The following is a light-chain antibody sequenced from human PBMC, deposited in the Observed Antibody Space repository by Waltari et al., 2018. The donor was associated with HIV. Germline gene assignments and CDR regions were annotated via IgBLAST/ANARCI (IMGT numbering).Light chain of an antibody. CDR1: QSVFSSSSRRDF. Sequence: DIVMTQSPDSLSVSVGESATITCRSSQSVFSSSSRRDFLAWYQQKPGQSPKVLFYWGSTRESGVPDRFSVSGSGTDFTLTISSLQAEDVAVYFCQEYFSPRRTFGQGTKVEV. CDR2: WGS. CDR3: QEYFSPRRT. J-gene: IGKJ1*01. V-gene: IGKV4-1*01.